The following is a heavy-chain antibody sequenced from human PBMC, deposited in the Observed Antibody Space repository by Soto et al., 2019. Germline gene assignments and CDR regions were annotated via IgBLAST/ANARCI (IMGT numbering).Heavy chain of an antibody. CDR1: GYTFTSYG. D-gene: IGHD2-15*01. Sequence: GASVKVSCKASGYTFTSYGISWVRQAPGQGLEWMGWISAYNGNTNYAQKLQGRVTMTTDTSTSTAYMELRSLRSDDTAVYYCARDVKRDIVVVVAATPSGHDAFDIWGQGTMVTVSS. V-gene: IGHV1-18*01. J-gene: IGHJ3*02. CDR2: ISAYNGNT. CDR3: ARDVKRDIVVVVAATPSGHDAFDI.